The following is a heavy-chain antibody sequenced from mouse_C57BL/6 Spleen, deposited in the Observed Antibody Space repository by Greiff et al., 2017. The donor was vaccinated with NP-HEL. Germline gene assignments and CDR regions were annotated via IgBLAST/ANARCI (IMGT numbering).Heavy chain of an antibody. Sequence: VQLQQPGAELVKPGASVKLSCKASGYTFTSYWMHWVKQRPGQGLEWIGMIHPNSGSTNYNEKFKSKATLTVDKSSSTAYMQLSSLTSEDSAVYYCARSPWDDYAMDYWGQGTSVTVSS. CDR2: IHPNSGST. CDR3: ARSPWDDYAMDY. CDR1: GYTFTSYW. J-gene: IGHJ4*01. V-gene: IGHV1-64*01. D-gene: IGHD4-1*01.